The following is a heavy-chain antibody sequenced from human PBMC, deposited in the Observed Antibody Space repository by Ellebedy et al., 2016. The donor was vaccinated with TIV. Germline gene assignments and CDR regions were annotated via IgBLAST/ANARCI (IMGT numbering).Heavy chain of an antibody. D-gene: IGHD1-7*01. V-gene: IGHV4-34*01. CDR3: ARQGWNSFRFNYYYYGMDV. Sequence: MPSETLSLTCTVYGGSFSGYYWSWIRQPPGKGLEWIGEINHSGRTNYNPSLQSRVTISVNPSKNQSSLKLSFVTAADTAVFYCARQGWNSFRFNYYYYGMDVWGQGTTVTVSS. CDR1: GGSFSGYY. CDR2: INHSGRT. J-gene: IGHJ6*02.